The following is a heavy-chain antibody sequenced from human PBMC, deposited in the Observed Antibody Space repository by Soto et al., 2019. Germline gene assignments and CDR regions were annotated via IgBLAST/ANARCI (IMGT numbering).Heavy chain of an antibody. CDR1: GYSFTNYG. CDR3: ARDVSSDDAFHI. CDR2: ISVYNGNT. Sequence: ASVKVSCKASGYSFTNYGISWVRQAPGQGLEWMGWISVYNGNTNFAQKLQGRVTMTTDTSTSTAYMELRSLRSDDTAVYYCARDVSSDDAFHIRRQGTMVTVS. V-gene: IGHV1-18*01. D-gene: IGHD2-15*01. J-gene: IGHJ3*02.